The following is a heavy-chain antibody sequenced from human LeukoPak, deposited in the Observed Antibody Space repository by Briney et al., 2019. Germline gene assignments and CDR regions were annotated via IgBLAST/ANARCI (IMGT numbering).Heavy chain of an antibody. V-gene: IGHV1-2*06. Sequence: ASVKVSCKASGGTFSSYAISWVRQAPGQGLEWMGRINPNSGGTNYAQKFQGRVTMTRDTSISTAYMELSRLRSDDTAVYCCAREVYGAFDIWGQGTMVTVSS. J-gene: IGHJ3*02. CDR2: INPNSGGT. CDR3: AREVYGAFDI. CDR1: GGTFSSYA. D-gene: IGHD5/OR15-5a*01.